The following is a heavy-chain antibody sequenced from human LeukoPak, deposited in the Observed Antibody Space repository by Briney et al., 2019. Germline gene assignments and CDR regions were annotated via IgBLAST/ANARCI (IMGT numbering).Heavy chain of an antibody. CDR3: ARTLEYSSSSGWVY. V-gene: IGHV4-38-2*01. CDR1: GGSFSGYY. J-gene: IGHJ4*02. CDR2: IYHSGST. Sequence: PSETLSLTCAVYGGSFSGYYWGWIRQPPGKGLEWIGSIYHSGSTYYNPSLKSRVTISVDTSKNQFSLKLSSVTAADTAVYYCARTLEYSSSSGWVYWGQGTLVTVSS. D-gene: IGHD6-6*01.